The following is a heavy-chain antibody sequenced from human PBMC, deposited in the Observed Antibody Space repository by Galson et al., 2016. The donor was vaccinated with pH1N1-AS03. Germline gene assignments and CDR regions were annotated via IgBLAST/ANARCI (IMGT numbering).Heavy chain of an antibody. CDR2: IDNTGST. D-gene: IGHD6-19*01. J-gene: IGHJ4*02. CDR1: GGSINNHY. CDR3: ARRGGSGAPLFDY. V-gene: IGHV4-59*08. Sequence: ETLSLTCTVSGGSINNHYLSWIRQPPGKGLEWIGYIDNTGSTTYNPSLKSRVTMSVDTSKNQLSLKLTSVTAADTAVYYCARRGGSGAPLFDYWGQGTLVTVSS.